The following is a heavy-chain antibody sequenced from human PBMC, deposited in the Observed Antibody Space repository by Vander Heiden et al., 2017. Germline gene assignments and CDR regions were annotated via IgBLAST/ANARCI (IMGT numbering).Heavy chain of an antibody. CDR3: AKGYCGTTLCHLHS. D-gene: IGHD2-2*01. CDR2: ISWNTGSI. V-gene: IGHV3-9*03. J-gene: IGHJ4*02. Sequence: EVQLVESGGGLVQPGRSLRLSCAASGFTFDDYAMHWVRQAPGKGLEWVSIISWNTGSIGYADSVKGRFTISRDNAKNALFLQMNTVRGDDMALYYCAKGYCGTTLCHLHSWGQGTLVTVSS. CDR1: GFTFDDYA.